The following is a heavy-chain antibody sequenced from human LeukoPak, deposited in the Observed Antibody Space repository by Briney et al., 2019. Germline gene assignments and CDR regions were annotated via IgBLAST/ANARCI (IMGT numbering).Heavy chain of an antibody. J-gene: IGHJ5*02. D-gene: IGHD3-9*01. Sequence: PGGSLRLSCAASGFTFSTYGMHWVRQAPGKGLEWVTFIRHDGSNKYYAPSVKGRFTISRDNSKNTLYLKMSSLRAEDTAVYYCAKDVGNDLTGYYNWFDPWGQGTLVTVSS. CDR3: AKDVGNDLTGYYNWFDP. V-gene: IGHV3-30*02. CDR2: IRHDGSNK. CDR1: GFTFSTYG.